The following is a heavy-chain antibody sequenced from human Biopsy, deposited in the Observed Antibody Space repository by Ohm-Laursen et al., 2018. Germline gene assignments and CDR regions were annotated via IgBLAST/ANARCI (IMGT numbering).Heavy chain of an antibody. D-gene: IGHD1-26*01. Sequence: SQTLSLTCTVSSGSISTGYYYWTWIRPQPGKGLEWIGSIYYSGNTKYNPPLQSRLSMSVDTSKNQFSLKLSSVTAADTAVYYCARDDDGRCLGDTFDLWGQGRMVTVSS. V-gene: IGHV4-31*03. J-gene: IGHJ3*01. CDR1: SGSISTGYYY. CDR3: ARDDDGRCLGDTFDL. CDR2: IYYSGNT.